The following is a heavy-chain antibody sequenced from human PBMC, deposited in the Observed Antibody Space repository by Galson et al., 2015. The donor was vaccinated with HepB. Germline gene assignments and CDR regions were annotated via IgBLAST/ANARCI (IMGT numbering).Heavy chain of an antibody. D-gene: IGHD2-2*01. CDR1: GFTFSSYS. V-gene: IGHV3-21*01. J-gene: IGHJ4*02. CDR2: ISSSSSYI. CDR3: ARGSYCSSTSCAFDY. Sequence: SLRLSCAASGFTFSSYSMNWVRQAPGKGLEWVSSISSSSSYIYYADSVKGRFTISRDNAKNSLYLQMNSLRAEDTAVYYCARGSYCSSTSCAFDYWGQGTLVTVSS.